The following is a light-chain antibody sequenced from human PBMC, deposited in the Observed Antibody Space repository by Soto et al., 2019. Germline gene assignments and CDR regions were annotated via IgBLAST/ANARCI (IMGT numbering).Light chain of an antibody. CDR3: SSYTSTNPRV. V-gene: IGLV2-14*01. J-gene: IGLJ3*02. CDR2: DVS. Sequence: QSALTQPASVSGSPGQSITISCTGTSSDVGGYNYVSWYQQHPGKAPKLMIYDVSNRPSGVSDRFSGSKSGNTASLTISGLQAEDEADFYCSSYTSTNPRVFGGGTQLTVL. CDR1: SSDVGGYNY.